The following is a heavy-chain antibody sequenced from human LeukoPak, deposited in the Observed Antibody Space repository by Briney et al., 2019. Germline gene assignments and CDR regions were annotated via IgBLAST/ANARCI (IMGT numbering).Heavy chain of an antibody. J-gene: IGHJ2*01. CDR3: AKEPTSRGSGRGYFDL. D-gene: IGHD6-19*01. CDR2: ISGSGGST. CDR1: GFTFSSYA. Sequence: GGSLRLSCAASGFTFSSYAMSWVRQAPGKGLEWVSAISGSGGSTYYPDSVKGRFTISRDNSKNTLYLQVNSLRAEDTAVYFCAKEPTSRGSGRGYFDLWGRGTLVTVPS. V-gene: IGHV3-23*01.